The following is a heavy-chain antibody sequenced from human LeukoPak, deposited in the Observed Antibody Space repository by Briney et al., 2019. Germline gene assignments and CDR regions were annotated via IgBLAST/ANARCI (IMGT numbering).Heavy chain of an antibody. CDR1: GFTFSDYA. CDR3: ARGSHPGWSFDY. V-gene: IGHV3-21*01. CDR2: ISSNSNFI. Sequence: GSLRLSCAASGFTFSDYAMNWVRQAPGTGLAWVASISSNSNFIHYEDSVKGRFTISRDNAKNSLYLQLSSLRAEDTAVYYCARGSHPGWSFDYWGQGTLVTVSS. D-gene: IGHD3-9*01. J-gene: IGHJ4*02.